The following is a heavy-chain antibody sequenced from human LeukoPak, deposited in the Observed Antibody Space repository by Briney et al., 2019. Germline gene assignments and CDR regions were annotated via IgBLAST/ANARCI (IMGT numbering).Heavy chain of an antibody. Sequence: PSETLSLTCAVSGGSISSGGYSWSWIRQPPGKGLEWIGYIYYSGSTNYNPSLKSRVTISVDTSKNQFSLKLSSVTAADTAVYYCARVRVDSSGWSIQHYYYYGMDVWGQGTTVTVSS. V-gene: IGHV4-61*08. J-gene: IGHJ6*02. CDR2: IYYSGST. CDR3: ARVRVDSSGWSIQHYYYYGMDV. CDR1: GGSISSGGYS. D-gene: IGHD6-19*01.